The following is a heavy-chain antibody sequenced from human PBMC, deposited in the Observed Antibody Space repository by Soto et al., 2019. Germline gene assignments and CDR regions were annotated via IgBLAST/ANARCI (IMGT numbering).Heavy chain of an antibody. CDR1: GFTFSSYG. Sequence: GGSLRLSCAASGFTFSSYGMHWVRQAPGKGLEWVAVISYDGSNKYYADSVKGRFTISRDNSKNTLYLQMNSLRAEDTAVYYCIRHGWDYWGQGTLVTVSS. J-gene: IGHJ4*02. V-gene: IGHV3-30*03. CDR3: IRHGWDY. CDR2: ISYDGSNK.